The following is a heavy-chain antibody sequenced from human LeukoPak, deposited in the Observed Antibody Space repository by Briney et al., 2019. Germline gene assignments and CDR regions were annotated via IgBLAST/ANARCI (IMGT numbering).Heavy chain of an antibody. D-gene: IGHD3-22*01. V-gene: IGHV3-23*01. J-gene: IGHJ4*02. CDR2: VSGSGGST. Sequence: PGGSLRLSCAASGFMFSNYGMSWVRQSPGKGLEWVSTVSGSGGSTYYADSVKGRFTISRDNSKNTLYLQMNSLRAEDTAVYYCAKDAFYYYDSSGYADYWGQGTLVTVSS. CDR1: GFMFSNYG. CDR3: AKDAFYYYDSSGYADY.